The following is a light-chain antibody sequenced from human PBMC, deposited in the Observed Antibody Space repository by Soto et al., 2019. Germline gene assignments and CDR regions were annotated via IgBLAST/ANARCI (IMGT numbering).Light chain of an antibody. V-gene: IGLV1-40*01. Sequence: QSVLTQPPSVSGAPGRRVTISCTGRSSNIGAGYDVHWYQQLPGTAPKLLIYGNNNRPSGVPDRFSGSKSGTSASLAITGIQAEDEAHYYCQSYDSSMSAPYVFGTGTKVTVL. CDR2: GNN. J-gene: IGLJ1*01. CDR1: SSNIGAGYD. CDR3: QSYDSSMSAPYV.